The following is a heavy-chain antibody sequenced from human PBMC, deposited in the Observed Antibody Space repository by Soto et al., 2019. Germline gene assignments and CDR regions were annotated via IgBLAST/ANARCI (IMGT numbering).Heavy chain of an antibody. CDR1: GFTFSSYG. Sequence: GGSLRLSCAASGFTFSSYGMHWVRQAPGKGLEWVAVIWYDGSNKYYADSVKGRFTISRDNSKNTLYLQMNSLRAEDTAVYYCARAFSAYCGGDCYSQLDYWGQGTLVTVSS. V-gene: IGHV3-33*01. D-gene: IGHD2-21*02. CDR3: ARAFSAYCGGDCYSQLDY. CDR2: IWYDGSNK. J-gene: IGHJ4*02.